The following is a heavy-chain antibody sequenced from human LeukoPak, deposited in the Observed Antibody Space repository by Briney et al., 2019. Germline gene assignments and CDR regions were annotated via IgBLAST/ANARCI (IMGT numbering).Heavy chain of an antibody. CDR2: ISGSGGST. V-gene: IGHV3-23*01. Sequence: GGSLRLSCAASGFTFSSYAMSWVRQAPGKGLEWVSAISGSGGSTYYADSVKGRFTISRDNSKNTLYLQMNSLRAEDTAVYYCAKDPGLYCSSTCCYHYYYGMDVWGQGTTVTVSS. D-gene: IGHD2-2*01. J-gene: IGHJ6*02. CDR1: GFTFSSYA. CDR3: AKDPGLYCSSTCCYHYYYGMDV.